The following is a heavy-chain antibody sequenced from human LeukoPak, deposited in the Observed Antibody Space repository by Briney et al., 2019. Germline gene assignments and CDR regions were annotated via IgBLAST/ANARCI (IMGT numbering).Heavy chain of an antibody. J-gene: IGHJ4*02. CDR1: GFTFSSYA. CDR3: AKDREYYDFWSGYSASYYFDY. D-gene: IGHD3-3*01. Sequence: PGGSLRLSCAASGFTFSSYAMSRVRPAPGKGVEWVSPISGSGGSTYYADSVKGRFTISRDNSKNTLYLQMNSLRAEDTAVYYCAKDREYYDFWSGYSASYYFDYWGQGTLVTVSS. CDR2: ISGSGGST. V-gene: IGHV3-23*01.